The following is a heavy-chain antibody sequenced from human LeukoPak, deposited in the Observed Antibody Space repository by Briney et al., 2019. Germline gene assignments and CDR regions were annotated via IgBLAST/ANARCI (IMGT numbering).Heavy chain of an antibody. CDR1: GVTFDNYV. CDR2: ITPNSGGV. V-gene: IGHV3-9*01. CDR3: VKDAPNGSIGY. Sequence: GRSLRLSCAASGVTFDNYVMHWVRLVPGKGLECVSSITPNSGGVGYAASVKGQFTISRDNARNSLYLQMNSLKAEDTALYYCVKDAPNGSIGYWGQGTLVTVSS. J-gene: IGHJ4*02. D-gene: IGHD2/OR15-2a*01.